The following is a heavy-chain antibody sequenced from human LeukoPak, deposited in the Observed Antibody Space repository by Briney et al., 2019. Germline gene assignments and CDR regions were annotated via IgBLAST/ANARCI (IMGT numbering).Heavy chain of an antibody. Sequence: GGSLRLSCAASGFTFSSYWMSWVRQAPGKGLEWVANIKQDGSEKYYADSVKGRFTISRDNAKNSLYLQMNSLRAEDTAVYYCASGGGSGSYIPYYYYGMDVWGQGTTVTVSS. D-gene: IGHD3-10*01. CDR2: IKQDGSEK. CDR3: ASGGGSGSYIPYYYYGMDV. V-gene: IGHV3-7*01. J-gene: IGHJ6*02. CDR1: GFTFSSYW.